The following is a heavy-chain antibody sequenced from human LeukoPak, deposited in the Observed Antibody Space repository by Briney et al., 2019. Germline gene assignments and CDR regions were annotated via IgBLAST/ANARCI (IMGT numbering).Heavy chain of an antibody. CDR2: IIPILGIA. V-gene: IGHV1-69*04. Sequence: SVKVSCKASGGTFSSYAISWVRQAPGQGLEWMGRIIPILGIANYAQKFQGRVTITADKSTSTAYMELSSLRSEDTAVYYCARGIAAALHKHYYYYYGMDVWGQGTTVTVSS. J-gene: IGHJ6*02. CDR1: GGTFSSYA. D-gene: IGHD6-13*01. CDR3: ARGIAAALHKHYYYYYGMDV.